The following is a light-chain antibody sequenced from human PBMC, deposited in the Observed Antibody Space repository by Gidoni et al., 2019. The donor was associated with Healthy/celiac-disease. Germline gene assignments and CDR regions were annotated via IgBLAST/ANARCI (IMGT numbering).Light chain of an antibody. CDR2: VAS. J-gene: IGKJ5*01. Sequence: DIQLTQSPSFLSASVGDRVTITCRASQGISSYLAWYQQKPGKAPKLLIYVASTLQSGVPSRLSGSGSGTEFTLTISSLQPEDFATYYCQQLNSYPRTFGQGTRLEIK. V-gene: IGKV1-9*01. CDR1: QGISSY. CDR3: QQLNSYPRT.